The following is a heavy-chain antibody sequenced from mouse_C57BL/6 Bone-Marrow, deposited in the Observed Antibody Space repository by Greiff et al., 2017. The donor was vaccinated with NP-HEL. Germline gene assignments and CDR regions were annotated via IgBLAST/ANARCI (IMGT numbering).Heavy chain of an antibody. CDR3: ARRIGTTVLHFDY. Sequence: VQLQQPGAELVKPGASVKLSCKASGYTFTSYWMHWVKQRPGQGLEWIGMIHPNSGSTNYNEKFKSKATLTVDKSSSTAYMQLSSLTSEDSAVYYGARRIGTTVLHFDYWGQGTTLTVSS. J-gene: IGHJ2*01. D-gene: IGHD1-1*01. CDR2: IHPNSGST. V-gene: IGHV1-64*01. CDR1: GYTFTSYW.